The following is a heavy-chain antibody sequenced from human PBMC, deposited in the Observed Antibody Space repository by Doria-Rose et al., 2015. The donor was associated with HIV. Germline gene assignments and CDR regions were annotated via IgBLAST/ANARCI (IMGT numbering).Heavy chain of an antibody. Sequence: QVQLVQSGPVLVKPTETLTLTCTVSGVSLSSPGMGVSWIRQPPGKALEWLANIFSDDESSYKPSLKSRLTISSGTSKSQVVLTMTDMDPVDTATYYCARIKSSRWYHKYYFDFWGQGTLVIVSA. V-gene: IGHV2-26*01. CDR1: GVSLSSPGMG. J-gene: IGHJ4*02. CDR3: ARIKSSRWYHKYYFDF. CDR2: IFSDDES. D-gene: IGHD6-13*01.